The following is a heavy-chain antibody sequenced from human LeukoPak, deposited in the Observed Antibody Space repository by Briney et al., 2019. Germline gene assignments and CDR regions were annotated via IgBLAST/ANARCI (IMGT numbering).Heavy chain of an antibody. D-gene: IGHD3-22*01. V-gene: IGHV3-23*01. CDR2: ISGNGGST. Sequence: GGWLRRSCSASGFTFSNDGMSWVRRAPGGGREWVSSISGNGGSTYYADSVKGRFTISRDISKNTLYLQMNSLRAEDTAVYYCAKYVHYTYYSDSSGYYYAAFDTWGQGTMVTVSS. CDR1: GFTFSNDG. J-gene: IGHJ3*02. CDR3: AKYVHYTYYSDSSGYYYAAFDT.